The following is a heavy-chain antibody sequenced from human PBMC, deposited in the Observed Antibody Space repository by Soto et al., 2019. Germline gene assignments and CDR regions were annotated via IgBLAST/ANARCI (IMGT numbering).Heavy chain of an antibody. CDR3: ARDTYTGYSSSWYIDY. V-gene: IGHV3-7*01. CDR1: GFTFSSYW. J-gene: IGHJ4*02. Sequence: GGSLRLSCAASGFTFSSYWMSWVRQAPGKGLEWVANIKQDGSEKYYVDSVKGRFTISRDNAKNSLYLQMNSLRAEDTAVYYCARDTYTGYSSSWYIDYWGQGTLVTVSS. D-gene: IGHD6-13*01. CDR2: IKQDGSEK.